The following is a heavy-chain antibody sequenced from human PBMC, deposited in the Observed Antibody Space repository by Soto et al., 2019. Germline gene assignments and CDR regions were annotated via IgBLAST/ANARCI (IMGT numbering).Heavy chain of an antibody. J-gene: IGHJ4*02. CDR1: GYTFTSYG. CDR3: ARYCTNGICYGAPIDD. D-gene: IGHD2-8*01. Sequence: GASVKVSCKASGYTFTSYGINWVRQAPGQGLEWMGWISAYNGDTNYAQKFQGRVTMTTDTSTSTVYMELKSLRSDDTAVYYCARYCTNGICYGAPIDDWGQGTLVTVSS. V-gene: IGHV1-18*01. CDR2: ISAYNGDT.